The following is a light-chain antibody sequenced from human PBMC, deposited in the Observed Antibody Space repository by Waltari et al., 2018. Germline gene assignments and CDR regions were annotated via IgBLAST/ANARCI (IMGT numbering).Light chain of an antibody. CDR2: GAS. J-gene: IGKJ1*01. Sequence: DIQMTQSPSSLSASVGARVTITCRASQSINTYLNWYHRKPGKAPELLIYGASRLQRGVPSRVRGTGSGTDFALTINSLQPEDFATYFCQQTYTAQWTFGPGTKVEL. CDR1: QSINTY. V-gene: IGKV1-39*01. CDR3: QQTYTAQWT.